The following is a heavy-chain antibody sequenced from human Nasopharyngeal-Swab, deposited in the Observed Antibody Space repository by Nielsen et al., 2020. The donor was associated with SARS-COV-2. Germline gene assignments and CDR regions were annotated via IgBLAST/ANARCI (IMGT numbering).Heavy chain of an antibody. J-gene: IGHJ4*02. CDR2: ISSSSISI. D-gene: IGHD6-13*01. CDR3: ARARRGIAGTYFDY. Sequence: WIRQPPGKGLEWISYISSSSISIYYADSVKGRFTISRDNAKNSLYLQMNSLRAEDTAVYHCARARRGIAGTYFDYWGQGTLVTVSS. V-gene: IGHV3-11*01.